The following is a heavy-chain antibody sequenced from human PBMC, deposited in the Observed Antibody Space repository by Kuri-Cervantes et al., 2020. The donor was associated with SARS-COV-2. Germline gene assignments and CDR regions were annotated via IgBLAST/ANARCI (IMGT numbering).Heavy chain of an antibody. D-gene: IGHD2-8*01. CDR2: INHSGST. CDR1: GGSFSGYY. J-gene: IGHJ5*02. Sequence: ESLKISCAVYGGSFSGYYWSWIRQPPGKGLEWIGEINHSGSTNYNPSLKSRVTISVDTSKNQLSLKLSSVTAADTAVYYCARVKGIVLIDWFDPWGQGTLVTVSS. CDR3: ARVKGIVLIDWFDP. V-gene: IGHV4-34*01.